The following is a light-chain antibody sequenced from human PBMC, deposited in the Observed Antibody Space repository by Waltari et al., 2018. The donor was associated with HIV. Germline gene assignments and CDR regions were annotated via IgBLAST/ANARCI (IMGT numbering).Light chain of an antibody. CDR1: SIDIGGYNY. J-gene: IGLJ2*01. Sequence: QSALTQPASVSRSPGRSITISCTGTSIDIGGYNYVSWYQQHPGKAPKLMIYEVSNRPSGVSSRFSGSKSGNTASLTISGLQAEDEADYYCSSYTGSTTVVFGGGTKVTVL. CDR2: EVS. V-gene: IGLV2-14*03. CDR3: SSYTGSTTVV.